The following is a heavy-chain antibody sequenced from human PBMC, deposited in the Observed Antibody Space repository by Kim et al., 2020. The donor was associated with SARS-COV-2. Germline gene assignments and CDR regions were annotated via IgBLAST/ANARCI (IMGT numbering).Heavy chain of an antibody. D-gene: IGHD3-10*01. CDR3: VRYLRYYVSGTKHHDAFDL. CDR1: GDSISSDFW. CDR2: IYHRGNT. V-gene: IGHV4-4*02. Sequence: SETLSLTCGVSGDSISSDFWWAWVRQPPGEGLEWIGHIYHRGNTNYRPSLRGRVTISIDKSKNQFSLQLTSVTAADTAVYFCVRYLRYYVSGTKHHDAFDLWSQGTKVSVSS. J-gene: IGHJ3*01.